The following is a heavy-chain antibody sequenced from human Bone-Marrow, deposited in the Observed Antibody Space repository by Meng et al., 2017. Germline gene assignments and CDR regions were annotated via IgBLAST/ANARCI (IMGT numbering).Heavy chain of an antibody. Sequence: GGSLRLSCAASGFSFYSYGMHWVRQAPGKGLEWVSGISVNGDRAYYAVSVKGRFTISRDNSKNTLYVQMNSLRAEDTAVYYCARVYSSYYDTLTGYYRYYYYYGMDVWGQGTTVTVSS. D-gene: IGHD3-9*01. V-gene: IGHV3-23*01. CDR3: ARVYSSYYDTLTGYYRYYYYYGMDV. CDR2: ISVNGDRA. CDR1: GFSFYSYG. J-gene: IGHJ6*02.